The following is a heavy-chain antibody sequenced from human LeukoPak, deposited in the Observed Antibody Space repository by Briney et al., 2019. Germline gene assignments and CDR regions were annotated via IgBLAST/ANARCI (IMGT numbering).Heavy chain of an antibody. J-gene: IGHJ3*02. CDR1: GFTFSSYA. Sequence: GGSLRLSSSASGFTFSSYAMHWVRQAPGKGLEYVSASNGGSTYYADSVKGRFTISRDNSKNTLYLQMSSLRAEDTAVYYCVKDLPAAAWYLAFDIWGQGTMVTVSS. CDR3: VKDLPAAAWYLAFDI. D-gene: IGHD6-13*01. CDR2: SNGGST. V-gene: IGHV3-64D*06.